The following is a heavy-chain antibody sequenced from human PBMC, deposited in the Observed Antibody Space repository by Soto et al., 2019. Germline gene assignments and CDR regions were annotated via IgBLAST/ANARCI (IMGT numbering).Heavy chain of an antibody. Sequence: ASVKVSCKASGGTFSSYAISWVRQAPGQGLEWMGGIIPIFGTANYAQKFQGRVTITADESTSTAYMGLSSLRSEDTAVYYCARYYDSSGYYARGAKNYYYGMDVWGQGTTVTVSS. V-gene: IGHV1-69*13. J-gene: IGHJ6*02. D-gene: IGHD3-22*01. CDR2: IIPIFGTA. CDR3: ARYYDSSGYYARGAKNYYYGMDV. CDR1: GGTFSSYA.